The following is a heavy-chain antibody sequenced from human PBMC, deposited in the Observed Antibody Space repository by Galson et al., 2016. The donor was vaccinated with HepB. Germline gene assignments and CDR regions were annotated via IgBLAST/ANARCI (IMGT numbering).Heavy chain of an antibody. D-gene: IGHD3-10*01. V-gene: IGHV2-5*02. Sequence: PALVKPTQTLTLTCTFSGFSLNTTGLGVAWIRQPPGKALEWLALIYWDEDKRHRPPLKGGLTITNDTSKNQVVLPMTNMDPVDTATYYCAHNRYYYGSGSYSDYWGQGTLVIVSS. CDR2: IYWDEDK. CDR1: GFSLNTTGLG. CDR3: AHNRYYYGSGSYSDY. J-gene: IGHJ4*02.